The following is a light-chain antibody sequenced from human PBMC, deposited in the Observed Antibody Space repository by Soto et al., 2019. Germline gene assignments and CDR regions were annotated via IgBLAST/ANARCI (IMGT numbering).Light chain of an antibody. CDR3: LQLKRSPLT. CDR2: TAS. Sequence: IQLTQSPSSLSASVGDRVAITCRASEGISSYLAWYQEKPGKVPKLRIDTASTLQNGVPSRFSGSGSGTDFTLTISSLQPEDFATYDCLQLKRSPLTFGGGTRVEIK. V-gene: IGKV1-9*01. CDR1: EGISSY. J-gene: IGKJ4*01.